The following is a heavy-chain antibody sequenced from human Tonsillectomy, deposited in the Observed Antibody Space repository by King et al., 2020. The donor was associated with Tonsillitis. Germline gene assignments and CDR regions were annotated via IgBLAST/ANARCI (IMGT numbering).Heavy chain of an antibody. CDR2: FNPNSGGT. Sequence: VQLVESGAEVKKPGASVKVACKASGYSFTGDYIHWLRQAPGQRLEWMGWFNPNSGGTDYAQKFQGGVTKTTATYISSAYMELSRLRFDDTAVYYWASLYCSDGKCYAGWFDPWGQGTLVTVSS. CDR3: ASLYCSDGKCYAGWFDP. D-gene: IGHD2-15*01. V-gene: IGHV1-2*02. J-gene: IGHJ5*02. CDR1: GYSFTGDY.